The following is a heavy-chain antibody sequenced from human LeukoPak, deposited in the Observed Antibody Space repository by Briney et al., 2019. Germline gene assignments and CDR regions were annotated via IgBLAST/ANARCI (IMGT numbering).Heavy chain of an antibody. V-gene: IGHV1-2*02. CDR1: GYTFTGYY. J-gene: IGHJ5*02. Sequence: ASVKVSWKASGYTFTGYYMHWVRQAPGQGLEWMGWINPKSGGTNYAQKFQGRVTMTRDTSISTAYMELSRLRSDDTAVYYCARPRQPVAGTWLTGGTLNWFDPWGQGTLVTVSS. D-gene: IGHD6-19*01. CDR2: INPKSGGT. CDR3: ARPRQPVAGTWLTGGTLNWFDP.